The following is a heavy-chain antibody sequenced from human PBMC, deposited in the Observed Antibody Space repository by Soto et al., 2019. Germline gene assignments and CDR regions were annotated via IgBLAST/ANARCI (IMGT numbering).Heavy chain of an antibody. CDR2: IIPMFGTA. Sequence: QVQLVQSGAEVKKPESSVKVSCKAPGGTFSTYAISWVRQAPGQGLEWMGGIIPMFGTANYAQRFQDRVTIPADESPNTVKMELSSLRSEDTAVYFCASGIQLWLRRINNGYSGWGQGTLVTVAS. D-gene: IGHD5-18*01. J-gene: IGHJ4*02. V-gene: IGHV1-69*12. CDR1: GGTFSTYA. CDR3: ASGIQLWLRRINNGYSG.